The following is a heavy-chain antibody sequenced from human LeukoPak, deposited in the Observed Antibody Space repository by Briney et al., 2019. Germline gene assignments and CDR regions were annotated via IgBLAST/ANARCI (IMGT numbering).Heavy chain of an antibody. D-gene: IGHD4-17*01. V-gene: IGHV4-31*03. CDR3: ARGTVTTSPDFDY. J-gene: IGHJ4*02. CDR1: GGSISSGGYY. CDR2: IHYSGST. Sequence: PSQTLSLTCTVSGGSISSGGYYWSWIRQHPGKGLEWIGYIHYSGSTYYNPSLKSRVTISVDTSKNQFSLKLSSVTAADTAVYYCARGTVTTSPDFDYWGQGTLVTVSS.